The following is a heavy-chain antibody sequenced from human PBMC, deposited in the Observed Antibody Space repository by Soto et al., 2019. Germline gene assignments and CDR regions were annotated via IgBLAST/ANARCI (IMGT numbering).Heavy chain of an antibody. CDR1: GFTFSSYA. V-gene: IGHV3-30-3*01. D-gene: IGHD3-9*01. J-gene: IGHJ3*01. Sequence: GGSLRLSCAASGFTFSSYAMHWVRQAPGKGLEWVAVISYDGSNKYYADSVKGRFTISRDNSKNTLYLQMNSLRAEDTAVYYCARDRVLRYFEWSEAFDLWGKATMVNVS. CDR3: ARDRVLRYFEWSEAFDL. CDR2: ISYDGSNK.